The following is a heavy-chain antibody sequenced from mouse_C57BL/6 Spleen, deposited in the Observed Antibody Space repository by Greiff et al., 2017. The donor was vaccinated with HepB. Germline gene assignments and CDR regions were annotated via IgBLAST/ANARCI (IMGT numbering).Heavy chain of an antibody. CDR1: GYAFTNYL. D-gene: IGHD3-2*02. Sequence: QVQLKESGAELVRPGTSVKVSCKASGYAFTNYLIEWVKQRPGQGLEWIGVINPGSGGTNYNEKFKGKATLTADKSSSTAYMQLSSLTSEDSAVYFCARAGSGHCFDYWGQGTTLTVSS. J-gene: IGHJ2*01. CDR2: INPGSGGT. CDR3: ARAGSGHCFDY. V-gene: IGHV1-54*01.